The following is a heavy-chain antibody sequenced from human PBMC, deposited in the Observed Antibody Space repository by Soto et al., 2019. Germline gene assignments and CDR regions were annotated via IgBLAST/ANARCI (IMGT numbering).Heavy chain of an antibody. CDR2: IKTDGTVT. J-gene: IGHJ4*02. CDR1: GFTFSNYW. Sequence: GGSLRLSCVGSGFTFSNYWVHWVRQAPGKGLVWVSLIKTDGTVTNYADSVKGRFTISRDNAKNTLYLQMDSLRDEDTAVYYCARGGGYRFDYWGQGTVVTVSS. V-gene: IGHV3-74*01. CDR3: ARGGGYRFDY. D-gene: IGHD1-26*01.